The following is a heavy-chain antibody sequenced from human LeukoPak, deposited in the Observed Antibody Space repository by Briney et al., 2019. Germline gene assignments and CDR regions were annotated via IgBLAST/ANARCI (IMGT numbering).Heavy chain of an antibody. D-gene: IGHD6-19*01. CDR1: GGTFSSYA. J-gene: IGHJ4*02. Sequence: SVKVSCKASGGTFSSYAISWVRQAPGRGLEWMGGIIPIFGTANYAQKFQGRVTITADESTSTAYMELSSLRSEDTAVYYCARVRGGQRAVADYYFDYWGQGTLVTVSS. CDR3: ARVRGGQRAVADYYFDY. CDR2: IIPIFGTA. V-gene: IGHV1-69*01.